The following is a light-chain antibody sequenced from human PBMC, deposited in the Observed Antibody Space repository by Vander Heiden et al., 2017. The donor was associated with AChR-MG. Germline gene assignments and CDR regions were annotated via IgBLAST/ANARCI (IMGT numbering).Light chain of an antibody. CDR1: NIGSKS. V-gene: IGLV3-21*02. CDR2: EDT. Sequence: SYVLTQPPSVSVAPGETATITCGGNNIGSKSVHWYQQKSGQAPVLVVYEDTDRPSGVPERFSGSTSGNTATLTISRVEAGDEADYYCHVWDSTSDHVVFRGGTKVTVL. CDR3: HVWDSTSDHVV. J-gene: IGLJ2*01.